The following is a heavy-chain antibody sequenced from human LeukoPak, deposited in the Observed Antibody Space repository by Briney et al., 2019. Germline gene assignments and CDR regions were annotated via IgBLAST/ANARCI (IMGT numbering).Heavy chain of an antibody. D-gene: IGHD5-12*01. CDR2: ISGSGGST. Sequence: GGSLRLSCAASGFTFSSYAMSWVRQAPGKGLEWVSAISGSGGSTYYADSVKGRFTISRDNAKNSLSLQMNSLRAEDTALYYCARSSLVATIYYFDYWGQGTLVTVSS. CDR3: ARSSLVATIYYFDY. J-gene: IGHJ4*02. CDR1: GFTFSSYA. V-gene: IGHV3-23*01.